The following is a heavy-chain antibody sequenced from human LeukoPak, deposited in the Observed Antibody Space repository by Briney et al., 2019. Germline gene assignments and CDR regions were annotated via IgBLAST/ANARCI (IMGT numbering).Heavy chain of an antibody. D-gene: IGHD3-10*02. V-gene: IGHV3-20*04. CDR2: INWNGGST. J-gene: IGHJ6*04. Sequence: GGSLRLSCAASGFTFDDYGMSWVRQAPGKGLEWVSGINWNGGSTGYADSVKGRFTISRDNAKNSLYLQMNSLRAEDTAVYYCAELGITMIGGVWGKGTTVTISS. CDR1: GFTFDDYG. CDR3: AELGITMIGGV.